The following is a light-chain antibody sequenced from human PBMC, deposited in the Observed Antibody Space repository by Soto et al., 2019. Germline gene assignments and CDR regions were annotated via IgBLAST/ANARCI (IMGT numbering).Light chain of an antibody. J-gene: IGLJ2*01. V-gene: IGLV2-8*01. Sequence: QSALTQPPSASGSPGQSVTISCTGTNSDVGGYNYVSWYQQHPGKAPKLMIYELSKRPSGVPDRFSGSKSGNTASLTVSGLQAEDDADYYCSSYAGSNNFVVFGGGTKLTVL. CDR2: ELS. CDR3: SSYAGSNNFVV. CDR1: NSDVGGYNY.